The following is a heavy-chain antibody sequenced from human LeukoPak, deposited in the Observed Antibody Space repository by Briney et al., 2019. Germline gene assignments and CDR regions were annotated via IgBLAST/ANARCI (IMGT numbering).Heavy chain of an antibody. CDR3: ARDGEYDSSGYYSYYYYYMDV. J-gene: IGHJ6*03. CDR2: IIPIFGTA. D-gene: IGHD3-22*01. Sequence: SVKVSCKASGGTFSSYAISWVRQAPGQGREWMGGIIPIFGTANYAQKFQGRVTITTDESTSTAYMELSSLRSEDTAVYYCARDGEYDSSGYYSYYYYYMDVWGKGTTVTVSS. V-gene: IGHV1-69*05. CDR1: GGTFSSYA.